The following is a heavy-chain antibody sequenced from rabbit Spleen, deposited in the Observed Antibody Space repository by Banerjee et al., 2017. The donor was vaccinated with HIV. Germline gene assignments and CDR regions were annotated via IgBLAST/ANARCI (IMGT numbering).Heavy chain of an antibody. J-gene: IGHJ6*01. Sequence: QEQMVESGGGLVRPEGSLRLTCTASGFSFSNKAVACWVRQAPGKGLQWIACINAVTGKAVYATWAKGRFTFSKTSSTTVTLQMTSLTAADTATYFCARDTATSFSTYGMDRWGQGTLSPS. CDR2: INAVTGKA. V-gene: IGHV1S45*01. CDR1: GFSFSNKAV. D-gene: IGHD2-1*01. CDR3: ARDTATSFSTYGMDR.